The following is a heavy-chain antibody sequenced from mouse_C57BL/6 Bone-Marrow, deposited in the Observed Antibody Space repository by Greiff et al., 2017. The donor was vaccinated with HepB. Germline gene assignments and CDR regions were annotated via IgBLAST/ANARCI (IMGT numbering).Heavy chain of an antibody. J-gene: IGHJ4*01. Sequence: EVKLMESGGGLVKPGGSLKLSCAASGFTFSSYTMSWVRQTPEKRLEWVATISGGGGNTYYPDSVKGRFTIARDNAKNTLYLQMSSLRSEDTALYYCARRGCMDYWGQGTSVTVSS. D-gene: IGHD3-3*01. CDR3: ARRGCMDY. CDR1: GFTFSSYT. CDR2: ISGGGGNT. V-gene: IGHV5-9*01.